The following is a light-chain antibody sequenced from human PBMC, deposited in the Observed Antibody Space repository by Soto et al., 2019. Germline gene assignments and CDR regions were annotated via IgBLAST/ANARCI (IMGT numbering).Light chain of an antibody. Sequence: IQLTQAPSSLSASVGDRVTITRRSSQGINSFLAWYQQKPGKSPKHLIYAASTLQREAPSTVSGSGSGRYFTLTISSLQPEDFATYYCQQLERYPSTFGGGTKVYIK. V-gene: IGKV1-9*01. J-gene: IGKJ4*01. CDR2: AAS. CDR3: QQLERYPST. CDR1: QGINSF.